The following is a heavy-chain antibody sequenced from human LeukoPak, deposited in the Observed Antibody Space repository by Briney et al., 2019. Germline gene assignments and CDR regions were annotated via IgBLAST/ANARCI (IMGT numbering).Heavy chain of an antibody. CDR3: AKGPAAGTSWPFDY. Sequence: SVKVSCKTSGELFNNKPVNWMRQAPGQGLEWVGVIIPIFNTPYYAQKFQGRVTMTRDTSTSTVYMELSSLRSEDTAVYYCAKGPAAGTSWPFDYWGQGTLVTVSS. J-gene: IGHJ4*02. V-gene: IGHV1-69*05. CDR2: IIPIFNTP. CDR1: GELFNNKP. D-gene: IGHD6-13*01.